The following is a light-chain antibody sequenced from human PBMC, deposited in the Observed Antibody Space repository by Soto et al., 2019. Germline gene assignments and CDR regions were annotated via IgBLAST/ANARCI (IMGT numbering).Light chain of an antibody. J-gene: IGKJ1*01. Sequence: DIQMTQSPSSLSASVGDRVTITCRASQSISSYLNWYQQKPGKAPKLLIYAASSLQSGVPSRFSGSGPGTDFTLTISSLQPEDFATYYCQQSYSTPRTFDQGNKVEIK. CDR2: AAS. CDR1: QSISSY. V-gene: IGKV1-39*01. CDR3: QQSYSTPRT.